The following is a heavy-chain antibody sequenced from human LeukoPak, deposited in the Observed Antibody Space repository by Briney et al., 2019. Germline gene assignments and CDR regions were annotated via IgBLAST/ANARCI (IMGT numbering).Heavy chain of an antibody. CDR1: GYTFTGYY. J-gene: IGHJ4*02. CDR2: INPNSGGT. V-gene: IGHV1-2*02. Sequence: ASVKVSCKASGYTFTGYYMHWVRQAPGQGLEWMGWINPNSGGTNYAQKFQGRVTMTRDTSISTAYMELSRLRSDDTAVYYCARAFFGVVTQFDYWGQGTLVTVSS. D-gene: IGHD3-3*01. CDR3: ARAFFGVVTQFDY.